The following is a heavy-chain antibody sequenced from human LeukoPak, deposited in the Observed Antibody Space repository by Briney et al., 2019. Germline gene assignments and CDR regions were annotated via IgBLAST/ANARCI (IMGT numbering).Heavy chain of an antibody. J-gene: IGHJ5*02. D-gene: IGHD6-13*01. V-gene: IGHV3-43*02. CDR1: GFTFEDYG. CDR2: ITGNGVST. CDR3: AKCVYSNIYYWFDP. Sequence: PGGSLRLSCAASGFTFEDYGMHWVRRAPGKGLEWVSLITGNGVSTYYADSVKGRFTISSDNSKNSLYLQMNSLRTEDTALYYCAKCVYSNIYYWFDPWGQGTLVSVSS.